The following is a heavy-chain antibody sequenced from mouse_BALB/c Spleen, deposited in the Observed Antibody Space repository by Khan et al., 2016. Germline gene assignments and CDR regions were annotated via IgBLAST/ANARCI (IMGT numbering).Heavy chain of an antibody. J-gene: IGHJ1*01. CDR2: INPSTGYI. Sequence: QVQLQQSGAELAKPGASVKMSCKASGYTFTNYWMHWVKQRPGQGLEWIGYINPSTGYIEYNQKFKDKATLTADKSSSTAYMQLSSLTSEDSAVYYCARRGGDFDVWGAGTTVTVSS. CDR1: GYTFTNYW. CDR3: ARRGGDFDV. V-gene: IGHV1-7*01.